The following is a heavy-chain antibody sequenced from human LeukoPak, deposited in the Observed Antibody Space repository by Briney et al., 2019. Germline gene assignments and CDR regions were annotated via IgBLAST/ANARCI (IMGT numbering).Heavy chain of an antibody. CDR1: GFTFGDYA. D-gene: IGHD7-27*01. J-gene: IGHJ4*02. CDR3: ARGRPLEAHFWVY. CDR2: IKQDGSER. Sequence: GGSLRLSCTASGFTFGDYAMSWVRQAPGKGLEWVANIKQDGSERNYVDSVKGRFTIFRDNAKNSLFLQMNSLRAEDTAVYYCARGRPLEAHFWVYWGQGTLVAVSS. V-gene: IGHV3-7*01.